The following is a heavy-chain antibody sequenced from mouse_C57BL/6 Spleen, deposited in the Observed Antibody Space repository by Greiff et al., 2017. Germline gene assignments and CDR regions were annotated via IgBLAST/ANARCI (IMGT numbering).Heavy chain of an antibody. CDR1: GYTFTSYW. Sequence: VQLQQPGAELVKPGASVKLSCKASGYTFTSYWMHWVKQRPGRGLEWIGRIGPNSGGTKYNEKFKSKATLTVDKPSSTAYMQLSSLTSEDSAVYYCARSGVYYGNYEGFADWGQGALVTVAA. D-gene: IGHD2-1*01. CDR3: ARSGVYYGNYEGFAD. J-gene: IGHJ3*01. V-gene: IGHV1-72*01. CDR2: IGPNSGGT.